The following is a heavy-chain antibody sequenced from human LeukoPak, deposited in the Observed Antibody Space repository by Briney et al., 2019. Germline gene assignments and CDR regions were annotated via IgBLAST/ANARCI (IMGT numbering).Heavy chain of an antibody. CDR2: VSYDGSNK. Sequence: GGSLRLSRAASGFTFSTYTMHWVRQAPGKGLEWVAAVSYDGSNKYYADSVKGRFTISRDNSKNTLYLQMNTLRAEDTAVYYCARASHSRSTFYFDYWGQGTLVTVSS. CDR1: GFTFSTYT. CDR3: ARASHSRSTFYFDY. D-gene: IGHD1-26*01. J-gene: IGHJ4*02. V-gene: IGHV3-30-3*01.